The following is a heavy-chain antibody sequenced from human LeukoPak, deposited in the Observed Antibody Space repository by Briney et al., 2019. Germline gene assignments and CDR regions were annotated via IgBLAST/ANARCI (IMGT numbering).Heavy chain of an antibody. V-gene: IGHV3-23*01. CDR2: ISDSGGST. D-gene: IGHD6-19*01. CDR1: GFTFSSYA. CDR3: AKGHTWWRSGWYRKKLFDY. Sequence: PGGSLRLSCAASGFTFSSYAMSWVRQAPGKGLEWVSAISDSGGSTYYADSVKGRFTISRDKSKNTLYLQMTSLRAEDTAVYYCAKGHTWWRSGWYRKKLFDYWGQGTLVTVSS. J-gene: IGHJ4*02.